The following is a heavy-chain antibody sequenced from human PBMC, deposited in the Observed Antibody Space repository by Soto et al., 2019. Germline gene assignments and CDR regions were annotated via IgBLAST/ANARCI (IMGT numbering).Heavy chain of an antibody. CDR3: ARDGTLYDSSAYYYVY. CDR1: GGTFSRYA. CDR2: NIPVFGKA. Sequence: QVQLVQSGAEVKKPGSSVKVSCKASGGTFSRYAINWLRQAPGQGLEWMGGNIPVFGKANYAQKFQGRVTITADESTTTGYMELRSLTSEDTAVYYCARDGTLYDSSAYYYVYWGQGTLVTVSS. V-gene: IGHV1-69*01. D-gene: IGHD3-22*01. J-gene: IGHJ4*02.